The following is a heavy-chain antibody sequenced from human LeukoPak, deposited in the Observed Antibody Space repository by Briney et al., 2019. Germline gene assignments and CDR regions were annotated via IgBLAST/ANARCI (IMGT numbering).Heavy chain of an antibody. V-gene: IGHV3-21*04. D-gene: IGHD6-19*01. CDR1: GFTFSSYA. CDR3: ARDTTYWSSGFHPRAAGFDY. J-gene: IGHJ4*02. CDR2: ISSSSSYI. Sequence: GGSLRLSCAASGFTFSSYAMSWVRQAPGKGLEWVSSISSSSSYIYYADSVKGRFTISRDNAKNSLYLQMNSLRAEDTAVYYCARDTTYWSSGFHPRAAGFDYWGQGTLVTVSS.